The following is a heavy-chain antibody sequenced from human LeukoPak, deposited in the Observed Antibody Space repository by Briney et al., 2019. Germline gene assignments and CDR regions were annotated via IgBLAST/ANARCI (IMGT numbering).Heavy chain of an antibody. CDR1: GGTFSSYA. V-gene: IGHV1-69*13. Sequence: SVKVSCKASGGTFSSYAISWVRQAPGQGLEWMGGIIPIFGTANYAQKFQGRVTITADESTSTAYMELSSLRSEDTAVYYCASAYDILTGYDYWGQGTLVTVSS. J-gene: IGHJ4*02. D-gene: IGHD3-9*01. CDR2: IIPIFGTA. CDR3: ASAYDILTGYDY.